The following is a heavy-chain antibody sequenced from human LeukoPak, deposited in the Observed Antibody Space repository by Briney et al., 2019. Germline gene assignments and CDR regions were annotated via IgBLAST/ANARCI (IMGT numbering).Heavy chain of an antibody. D-gene: IGHD5-18*01. CDR2: IRQDGGAT. J-gene: IGHJ4*02. V-gene: IGHV3-7*01. CDR3: ATSKDTAGGPY. Sequence: PGGSLRLSCAASGFTFTSYWMTWVRQAPGKGLEWLANIRQDGGATYYGGSVKGRFTISRDNAKTSLFLQMNSLRAEDTAVYYCATSKDTAGGPYWGQGTLVTVSS. CDR1: GFTFTSYW.